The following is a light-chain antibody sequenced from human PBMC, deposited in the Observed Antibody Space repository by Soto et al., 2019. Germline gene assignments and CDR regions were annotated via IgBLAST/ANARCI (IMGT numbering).Light chain of an antibody. CDR1: SGDIGSYNR. J-gene: IGLJ2*01. Sequence: QSALTQPASVSGSPGQSITISCTGTSGDIGSYNRVSWYQQHPGKAPKLIIYEVTDRPSGVSNRFSGSKSGNTASLTISGLQAEDEAEYYCTSYAGYSTSVVFGGGTKLTVL. V-gene: IGLV2-23*02. CDR2: EVT. CDR3: TSYAGYSTSVV.